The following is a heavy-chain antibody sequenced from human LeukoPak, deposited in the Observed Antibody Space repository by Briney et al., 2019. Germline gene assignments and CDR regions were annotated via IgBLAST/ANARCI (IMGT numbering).Heavy chain of an antibody. CDR2: IYYSGST. CDR1: GGSISSYY. D-gene: IGHD5-18*01. CDR3: ASLRGYSYGYDC. J-gene: IGHJ4*02. Sequence: ASETLSLTCTVSGGSISSYYWNWIRQPPGKGLEWIGYIYYSGSTNYNPSLKSRVTLSLDTSKNQFSLKLSSVTAADTAVYYCASLRGYSYGYDCWGQGTLVTVSS. V-gene: IGHV4-59*12.